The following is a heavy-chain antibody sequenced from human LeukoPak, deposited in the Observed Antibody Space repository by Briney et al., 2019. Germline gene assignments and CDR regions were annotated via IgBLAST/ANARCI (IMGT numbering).Heavy chain of an antibody. J-gene: IGHJ4*02. CDR1: GGSFSGYY. V-gene: IGHV4-34*01. CDR2: INHSGST. D-gene: IGHD3-22*01. CDR3: ARVRHYYDSSGYYYGIYYFDY. Sequence: SETLSLTCAVYGGSFSGYYWSWIRQPPGKGLEWIGEINHSGSTNYNPSLKSRVTISVDTSKNQFSLKLSSVTAADTAVYYCARVRHYYDSSGYYYGIYYFDYWGQGTLVTVSS.